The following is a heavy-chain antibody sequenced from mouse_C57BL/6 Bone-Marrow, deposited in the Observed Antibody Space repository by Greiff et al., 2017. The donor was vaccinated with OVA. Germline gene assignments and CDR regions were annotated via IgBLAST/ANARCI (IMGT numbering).Heavy chain of an antibody. CDR1: GFTFSDYG. Sequence: DVMLVESGGGLVQPGGSLKLSCAASGFTFSDYGMAWVRQAPRKGPEWVAFISNLAYSIYYADTVTGRFTISRENAKNTLYLEMSSLRSEDTAMYYCARRGGSSSYYYAMDFWGQGTSVTVSS. V-gene: IGHV5-15*04. CDR3: ARRGGSSSYYYAMDF. D-gene: IGHD1-1*01. CDR2: ISNLAYSI. J-gene: IGHJ4*01.